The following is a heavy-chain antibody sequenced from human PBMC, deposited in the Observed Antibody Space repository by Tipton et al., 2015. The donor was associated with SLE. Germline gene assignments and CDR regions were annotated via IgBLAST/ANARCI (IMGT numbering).Heavy chain of an antibody. CDR2: IYYSGST. Sequence: TLSLTCTVSGGSISSHYWSWIRQPPGKGLEWIGYIYYSGSTNYNPSLKSRVTISVDTSKNQFSLKLSSVTAADTAVYYCAREPWDGARGYFDYWGQGTLVTVSS. CDR1: GGSISSHY. J-gene: IGHJ4*02. D-gene: IGHD6-6*01. V-gene: IGHV4-59*11. CDR3: AREPWDGARGYFDY.